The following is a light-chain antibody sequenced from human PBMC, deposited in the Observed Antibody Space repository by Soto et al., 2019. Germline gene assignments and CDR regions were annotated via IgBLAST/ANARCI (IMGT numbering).Light chain of an antibody. CDR1: QSISSAY. CDR3: QQYGTIPWT. Sequence: EIVLTQSPGTLSLSPGEGATLSCRASQSISSAYLAWFQQRPGQAPRLLISGASSRATGIPDRFSGSGSGTDFTFTISRLEPEDFAVYYCQQYGTIPWTFGQGTKGEIK. J-gene: IGKJ1*01. CDR2: GAS. V-gene: IGKV3-20*01.